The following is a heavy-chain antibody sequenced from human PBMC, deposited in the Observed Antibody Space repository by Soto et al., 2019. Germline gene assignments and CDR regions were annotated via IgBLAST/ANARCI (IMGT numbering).Heavy chain of an antibody. CDR3: SRVVLVAGFYYYGMDV. CDR2: IRGKAYGGTT. J-gene: IGHJ6*02. V-gene: IGHV3-49*04. CDR1: GFTFSSAW. Sequence: PGGSLRLSCAASGFTFSSAWINWVRQAPGKGLEWVGFIRGKAYGGTTEYAASVKGRFTISRDDSKSIAYLQMNSLKTEDTAVYYCSRVVLVAGFYYYGMDVWGQGTTVTVSS. D-gene: IGHD6-19*01.